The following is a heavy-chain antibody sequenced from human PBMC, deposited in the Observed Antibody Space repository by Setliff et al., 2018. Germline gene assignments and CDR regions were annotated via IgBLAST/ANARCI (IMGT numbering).Heavy chain of an antibody. CDR3: ARLTPMADFDY. CDR2: IFPGNSNT. V-gene: IGHV5-51*01. Sequence: GESLKISCQGSGYSFTNNWIAWVRQMPGKGLECMGIIFPGNSNTRYSPSFQGQVTISVDKAINTAYLQWTSLKVSDTAMYYCARLTPMADFDYWGQGTLVTVSS. D-gene: IGHD5-18*01. J-gene: IGHJ4*02. CDR1: GYSFTNNW.